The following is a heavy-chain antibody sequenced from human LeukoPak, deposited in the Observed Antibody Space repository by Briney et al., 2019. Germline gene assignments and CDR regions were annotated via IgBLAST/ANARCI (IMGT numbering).Heavy chain of an antibody. D-gene: IGHD4-17*01. J-gene: IGHJ4*02. CDR2: IRYDGSNK. V-gene: IGHV3-30*02. CDR1: GFTFSSYG. Sequence: PGGSLRLSCAASGFTFSSYGMHWVRQAPGKGLEWVAFIRYDGSNKYYADSVKGRFTISRDNSKNTLYLQMNSLRAEDTAVYYCARDDAVTTSSPFDYWGQGTLVTVSS. CDR3: ARDDAVTTSSPFDY.